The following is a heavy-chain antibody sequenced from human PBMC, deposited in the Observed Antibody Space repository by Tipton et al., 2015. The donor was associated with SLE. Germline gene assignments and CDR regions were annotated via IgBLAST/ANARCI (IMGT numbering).Heavy chain of an antibody. V-gene: IGHV4-59*01. J-gene: IGHJ6*02. Sequence: TLSLTCTVSGGSISTYYWTWIRQPPGKGLEWIGEIHHSGSTNSKPSLKSRLTISVDTSKNQFSLKLSSVTAADTAVYYCARVQEGGYYYYGMDVWGQGTAVTVSS. CDR2: IHHSGST. D-gene: IGHD3-16*01. CDR1: GGSISTYY. CDR3: ARVQEGGYYYYGMDV.